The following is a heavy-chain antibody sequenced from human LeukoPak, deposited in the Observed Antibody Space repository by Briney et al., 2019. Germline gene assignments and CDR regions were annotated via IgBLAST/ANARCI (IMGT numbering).Heavy chain of an antibody. Sequence: PSETLSLTCTVSGGSISSYYWSWIRQPPGKGLEWIGYIYYSGSTNYNPSLKSRVTISVDTSKNQFSLKLSSVTAADTAVYYCARAGTMVRGVIIPTNDYWGQGTLVTVSS. CDR2: IYYSGST. D-gene: IGHD3-10*01. CDR3: ARAGTMVRGVIIPTNDY. V-gene: IGHV4-59*01. J-gene: IGHJ4*02. CDR1: GGSISSYY.